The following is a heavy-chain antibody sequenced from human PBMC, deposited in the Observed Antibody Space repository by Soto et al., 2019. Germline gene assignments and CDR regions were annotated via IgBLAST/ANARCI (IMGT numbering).Heavy chain of an antibody. D-gene: IGHD5-18*01. CDR3: ARERNTGYDYSYHYGMDV. Sequence: GSLRLSCAASGFTFSPHAMHWVRQGPGKGLEWVAVISYDGSNKYYADSVKGRFTISRDNSKNTLYLQMNSLGAEDTAVYYCARERNTGYDYSYHYGMDVWGQGTTVTVSS. J-gene: IGHJ6*02. CDR2: ISYDGSNK. CDR1: GFTFSPHA. V-gene: IGHV3-30-3*01.